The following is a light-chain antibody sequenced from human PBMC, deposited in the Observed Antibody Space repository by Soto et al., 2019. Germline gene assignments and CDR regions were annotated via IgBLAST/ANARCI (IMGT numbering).Light chain of an antibody. CDR1: QSVTSN. CDR3: QQRET. CDR2: NAS. Sequence: EIVLRQSPATLSLSPGERATLSCRASQSVTSNLAWYQQKQGQAPRLLIYNASSRATGIPAKFSGSGSGTDFTLTISSLEPEDFAIYFCQQRETFGQGTRLEIK. J-gene: IGKJ5*01. V-gene: IGKV3-11*01.